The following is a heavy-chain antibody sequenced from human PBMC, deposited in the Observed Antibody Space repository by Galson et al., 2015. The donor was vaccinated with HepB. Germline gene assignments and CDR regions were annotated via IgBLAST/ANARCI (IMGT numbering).Heavy chain of an antibody. D-gene: IGHD1-7*01. CDR1: GFVVSDNY. J-gene: IGHJ4*02. CDR3: TGTRVMVFGLDF. V-gene: IGHV3-53*01. CDR2: VYSGGDA. Sequence: SLRLSCAASGFVVSDNYMSWVRQAPGKGLEWVSIVYSGGDAYYVDSVKGRFTISRDNSKNTLYLQMNRLRAEDTATYYCTGTRVMVFGLDFWGQGTPVTVSS.